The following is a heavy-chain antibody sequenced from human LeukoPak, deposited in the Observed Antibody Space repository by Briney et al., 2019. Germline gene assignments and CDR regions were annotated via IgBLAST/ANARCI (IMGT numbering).Heavy chain of an antibody. D-gene: IGHD1-1*01. CDR3: ARRYNWNDRWD. J-gene: IGHJ4*02. CDR2: IYYSGST. Sequence: PSETLSLTCTVSGGSISSTNYYWGWIRQPPGKGLEWIGSIYYSGSTYYNPSLKSRLTISLDTSKNQFSLRLSSVTAADTAFYYCARRYNWNDRWDWGQGTLATVSP. CDR1: GGSISSTNYY. V-gene: IGHV4-39*07.